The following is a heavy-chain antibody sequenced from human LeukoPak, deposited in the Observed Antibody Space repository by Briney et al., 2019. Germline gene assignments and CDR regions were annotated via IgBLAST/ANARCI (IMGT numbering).Heavy chain of an antibody. CDR2: INHSGST. V-gene: IGHV4-34*01. D-gene: IGHD1-26*01. CDR1: GGSFSGYY. J-gene: IGHJ5*02. Sequence: SETLSLTCAVYGGSFSGYYWSWIRQPPGKGLEWIGEINHSGSTNYNPSLKSRVTISVDTSKNQFSLKLSSVTAADTAVYYCARDNSVGGIAWWFDPWGQGTLVTVSS. CDR3: ARDNSVGGIAWWFDP.